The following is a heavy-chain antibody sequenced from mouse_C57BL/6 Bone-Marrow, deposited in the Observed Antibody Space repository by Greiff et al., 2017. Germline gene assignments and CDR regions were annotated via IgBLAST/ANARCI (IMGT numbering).Heavy chain of an antibody. Sequence: QVQLQQPGAELVKPGASVKLSCKASGYTFTSYWMHWVTQRPGQGLEWIGMIHPNSGSTNYNAKFKSKATLTVDKSSSTAYMQLNSLTSEDSAVYYYARILRSFAYWGQGTLVTVSA. CDR2: IHPNSGST. CDR1: GYTFTSYW. J-gene: IGHJ3*01. V-gene: IGHV1-64*01. CDR3: ARILRSFAY.